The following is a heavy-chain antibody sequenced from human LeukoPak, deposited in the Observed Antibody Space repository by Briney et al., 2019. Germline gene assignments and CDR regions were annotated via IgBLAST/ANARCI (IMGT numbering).Heavy chain of an antibody. Sequence: GGSLRLSCAASGFTFSDYSMHWVRQAPGKGLNWVAFIRYDGNNKYYADSVKGRFTISGDNSKNMLYLEMNSLSTEDTAVYYCAEVRYCSGVNCYPDDNWGQGTLVTVSS. CDR1: GFTFSDYS. D-gene: IGHD2-15*01. CDR2: IRYDGNNK. CDR3: AEVRYCSGVNCYPDDN. J-gene: IGHJ4*02. V-gene: IGHV3-30*02.